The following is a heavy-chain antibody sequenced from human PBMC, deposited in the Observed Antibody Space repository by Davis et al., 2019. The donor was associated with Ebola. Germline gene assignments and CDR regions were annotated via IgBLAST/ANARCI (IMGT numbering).Heavy chain of an antibody. CDR1: GGSISSGDYY. D-gene: IGHD3-22*01. CDR3: PRVGYDSSGYYRTYYFDY. CDR2: IYYSGST. J-gene: IGHJ4*02. Sequence: SETLSLTCTVSGGSISSGDYYWSWIRQPPGKGLEWIGYIYYSGSTYYNPSLKSRVTISVDTSKNQFSLKLSSVTAADTAVYYCPRVGYDSSGYYRTYYFDYWGQGTLVTVSS. V-gene: IGHV4-30-4*02.